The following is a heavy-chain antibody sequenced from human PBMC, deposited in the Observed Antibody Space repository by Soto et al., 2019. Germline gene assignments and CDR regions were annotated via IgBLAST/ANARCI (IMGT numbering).Heavy chain of an antibody. CDR3: EKDANWEDHF. D-gene: IGHD1-1*01. J-gene: IGHJ4*02. V-gene: IGHV1-18*01. CDR1: GYTFSNYG. CDR2: ISAYNGNT. Sequence: ASVKVSCKTSGYTFSNYGINWVRQAPGQGLEWMGWISAYNGNTNFAQKLQGRVSLTTDTSSTTAYMELRSLTSDDTAIYYCEKDANWEDHFWGQGTLVTVSS.